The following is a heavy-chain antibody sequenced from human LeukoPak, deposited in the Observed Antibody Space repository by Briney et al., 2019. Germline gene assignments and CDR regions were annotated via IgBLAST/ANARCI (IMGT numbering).Heavy chain of an antibody. CDR1: GYTFTSYG. CDR3: ARGLDSSGYYYSDWFDP. Sequence: ASVKVSCKASGYTFTSYGISWVRQAPGQGLEWMGWISAYNGNTNYAQKLQGRVTMTTDTSTSTAYMELRSLRSDDTAVYYCARGLDSSGYYYSDWFDPWGQGTLVTVSS. J-gene: IGHJ5*02. V-gene: IGHV1-18*01. CDR2: ISAYNGNT. D-gene: IGHD3-22*01.